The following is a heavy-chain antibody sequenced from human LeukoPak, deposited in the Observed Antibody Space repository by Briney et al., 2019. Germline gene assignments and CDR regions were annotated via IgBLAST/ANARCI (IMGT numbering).Heavy chain of an antibody. CDR1: GFSFSSHG. CDR3: TISPVAGIDY. V-gene: IGHV3-15*01. Sequence: GGSLRLSCAASGFSFSSHGMSWVRQTPGKGLEWVGRIKSKTHGATTDYAAPVKGRFAISRDDSKNALYLQMNSLKAEDTAVYYCTISPVAGIDYWGQGTLVTVSS. D-gene: IGHD6-19*01. J-gene: IGHJ4*02. CDR2: IKSKTHGATT.